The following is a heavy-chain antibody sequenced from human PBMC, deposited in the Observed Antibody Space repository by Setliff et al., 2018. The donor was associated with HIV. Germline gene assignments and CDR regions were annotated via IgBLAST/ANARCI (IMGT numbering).Heavy chain of an antibody. Sequence: ASVKVSCKASEYTFTAYFMHWVRQAPRQGLEWMGRIIPNSGGTNYAQKFQGRVTMTRDTSISTGYMELSRLRSDDTAVYYCATKVYCTNGVCLDAFDIWGQGTMVTVSS. CDR1: EYTFTAYF. CDR2: IIPNSGGT. CDR3: ATKVYCTNGVCLDAFDI. V-gene: IGHV1-2*06. J-gene: IGHJ3*02. D-gene: IGHD2-8*01.